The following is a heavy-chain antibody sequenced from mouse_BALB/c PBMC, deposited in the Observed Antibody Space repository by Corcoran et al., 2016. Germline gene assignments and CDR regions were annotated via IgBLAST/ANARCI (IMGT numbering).Heavy chain of an antibody. CDR1: GYTFTSYV. V-gene: IGHV1S136*01. D-gene: IGHD1-1*01. CDR2: INPYNDGT. Sequence: EVQLQQSGPELVKPGASVKMSCKAPGYTFTSYVMHWVKQKPGQGLEWIGYINPYNDGTKYNEKFKGKATRTSDKSSSTAYMELSSLTSEDSAVYYCASQITTGWYDDVWGAGTTVTVSS. CDR3: ASQITTGWYDDV. J-gene: IGHJ1*01.